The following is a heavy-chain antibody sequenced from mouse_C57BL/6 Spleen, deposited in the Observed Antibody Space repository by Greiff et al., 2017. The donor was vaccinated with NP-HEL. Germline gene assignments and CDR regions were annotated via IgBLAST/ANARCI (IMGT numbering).Heavy chain of an antibody. V-gene: IGHV3-1*01. J-gene: IGHJ1*03. CDR3: ARNFYWYFDV. Sequence: EVQVVESGPGMVKPSQSLSLTCTVTGYSITSGYDWHWIRHFPGNKLEWMGYISYSGSTNYNPSLKSRISITHDTSKNHFFLKLNSVTTEDTATYYCARNFYWYFDVWGTGTTVTVSS. CDR1: GYSITSGYD. CDR2: ISYSGST.